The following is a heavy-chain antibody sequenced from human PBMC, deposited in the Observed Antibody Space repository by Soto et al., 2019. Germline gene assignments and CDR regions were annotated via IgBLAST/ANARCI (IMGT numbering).Heavy chain of an antibody. Sequence: QITLEESGPTLVKPTQTLTLTCSFSVFSLSTSGVGVEWIRQPPGKDLEWLALVYSNDDKRYSPSVKSRVSITKDTSKNRVVLTMTNVHPVDTATYYCGNRLEVGSNSFWGQGTMVTVSS. V-gene: IGHV2-5*01. D-gene: IGHD2-2*01. CDR2: VYSNDDK. CDR1: VFSLSTSGVG. J-gene: IGHJ3*01. CDR3: GNRLEVGSNSF.